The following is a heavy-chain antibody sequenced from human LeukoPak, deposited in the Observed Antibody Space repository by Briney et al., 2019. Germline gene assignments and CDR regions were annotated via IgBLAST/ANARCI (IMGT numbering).Heavy chain of an antibody. Sequence: PGGSLRLSCAASGFTFSSYWMSWVRQAPGKGLEWVANIKQDGSEKYYVDSVKGRFTISRDNSKNTLYLQMNSLRAEDTAVYYCAKLAVAGYYYYGMDVWGQGTTVSVSS. D-gene: IGHD6-19*01. CDR3: AKLAVAGYYYYGMDV. J-gene: IGHJ6*02. CDR2: IKQDGSEK. CDR1: GFTFSSYW. V-gene: IGHV3-7*03.